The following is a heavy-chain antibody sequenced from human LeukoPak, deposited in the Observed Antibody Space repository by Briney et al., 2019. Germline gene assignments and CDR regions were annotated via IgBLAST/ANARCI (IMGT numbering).Heavy chain of an antibody. D-gene: IGHD3-22*01. CDR3: AREWDYDSSGYYPFF. J-gene: IGHJ4*02. CDR1: GFTFSSYW. CDR2: IKQDGSEK. Sequence: GGSLRLSCAASGFTFSSYWMSWVRQAPGKGLEWVANIKQDGSEKYYVDSVKGRFTISRDNAKNSLYLQMNSLRAEGTAVYYCAREWDYDSSGYYPFFWGQGTLVTVSS. V-gene: IGHV3-7*01.